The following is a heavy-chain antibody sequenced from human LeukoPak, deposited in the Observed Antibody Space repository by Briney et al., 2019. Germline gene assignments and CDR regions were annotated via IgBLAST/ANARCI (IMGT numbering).Heavy chain of an antibody. CDR2: ISSGSNTI. Sequence: QTGGSLRLSCAASGFPFGSYSMNWVRQAPGEGLEWVSYISSGSNTIYYADSVKGRFTISRDNAKNSLYLQMNSLRYEDTAVYYCARGKIYFDYWGQGTLVTVSS. CDR1: GFPFGSYS. V-gene: IGHV3-48*02. CDR3: ARGKIYFDY. J-gene: IGHJ4*02.